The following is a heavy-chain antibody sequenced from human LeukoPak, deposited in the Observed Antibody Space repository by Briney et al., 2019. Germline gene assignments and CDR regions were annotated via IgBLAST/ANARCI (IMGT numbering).Heavy chain of an antibody. Sequence: GGSLRLSCAASGFTFNKYVMTWGRPAPGKGLGWVSRIYSDGSSRNYADSVKGRFTISRDNAKNTLYLQMSSLRAAHTAVYYCASASSHRRAAGSDYCGQGTLVTVSS. J-gene: IGHJ4*02. CDR2: IYSDGSSR. CDR3: ASASSHRRAAGSDY. V-gene: IGHV3-74*01. D-gene: IGHD2-15*01. CDR1: GFTFNKYV.